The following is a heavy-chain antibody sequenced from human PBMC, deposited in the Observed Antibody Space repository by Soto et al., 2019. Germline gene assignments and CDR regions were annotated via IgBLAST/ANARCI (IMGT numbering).Heavy chain of an antibody. CDR1: GGTFSSYA. Sequence: ASVKVSCKASGGTFSSYAISWVRQAPGQGLEWMGGIIPIFGTANYAQKFQGRVTITADESTSTAYMELSSLRSEDTAVYYCARDYYDSSGMLDYWGQGTLVTVSS. D-gene: IGHD3-22*01. CDR3: ARDYYDSSGMLDY. CDR2: IIPIFGTA. J-gene: IGHJ4*02. V-gene: IGHV1-69*13.